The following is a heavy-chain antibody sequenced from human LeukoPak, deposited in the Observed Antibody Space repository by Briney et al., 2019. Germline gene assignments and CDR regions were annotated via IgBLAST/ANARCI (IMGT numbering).Heavy chain of an antibody. CDR1: GYTFTGYY. Sequence: GASVKVSCKASGYTFTGYYMHWVRQAPGQGLEWMGWINPNSGGTNYAQKFQGRVTMTRDTSISTAYMELSRLRSDDTAVYYYASSLVLRYFDWSEYFQHWGQGTLVTVSS. J-gene: IGHJ1*01. D-gene: IGHD3-9*01. CDR3: ASSLVLRYFDWSEYFQH. CDR2: INPNSGGT. V-gene: IGHV1-2*02.